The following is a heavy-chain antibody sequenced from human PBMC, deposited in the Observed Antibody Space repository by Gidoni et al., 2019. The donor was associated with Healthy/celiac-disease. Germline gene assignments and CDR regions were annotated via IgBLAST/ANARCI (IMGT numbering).Heavy chain of an antibody. CDR3: ARGRHDYGDYQASDEKYYFDY. Sequence: QVQLQQWGAGLLKPSETLSLTCAVYGGSFSGYYWSWIRQPPGKGLEWIGEINHSGSTNYNPSLKSRVTISVDTSKNQFSLKLSSVTAADTAVYYCARGRHDYGDYQASDEKYYFDYWGQGTLVTVSS. D-gene: IGHD4-17*01. V-gene: IGHV4-34*01. J-gene: IGHJ4*02. CDR1: GGSFSGYY. CDR2: INHSGST.